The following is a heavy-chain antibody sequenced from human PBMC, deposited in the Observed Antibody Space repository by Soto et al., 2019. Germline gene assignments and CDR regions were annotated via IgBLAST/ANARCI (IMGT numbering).Heavy chain of an antibody. CDR3: ARDGYYYDSSGYPH. Sequence: SSETLSLTCTVSGGSVSSGSYYWSWIRQPPGKGLEWIGYIYYSGSTNYNPSLKSRVTISVDTSKNQFSLKLSSVTAADTAVYYCARDGYYYDSSGYPHWGQGTLVTVYS. D-gene: IGHD3-22*01. V-gene: IGHV4-61*01. CDR2: IYYSGST. CDR1: GGSVSSGSYY. J-gene: IGHJ4*02.